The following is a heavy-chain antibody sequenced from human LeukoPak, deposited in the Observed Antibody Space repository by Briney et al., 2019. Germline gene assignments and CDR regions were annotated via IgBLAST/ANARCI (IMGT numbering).Heavy chain of an antibody. D-gene: IGHD5-18*01. V-gene: IGHV4-59*01. CDR1: AGSITSFY. CDR2: AYYSGST. CDR3: ARWIQVWLKGGLTGAFDV. J-gene: IGHJ3*01. Sequence: SETLSLTCAVSAGSITSFYWSWIRQPPGKGLEWIGNAYYSGSTNYNPSLKSRVTISLDTSKNQFSLKLTSVTTADTAVYYCARWIQVWLKGGLTGAFDVWGQGTAVTVPS.